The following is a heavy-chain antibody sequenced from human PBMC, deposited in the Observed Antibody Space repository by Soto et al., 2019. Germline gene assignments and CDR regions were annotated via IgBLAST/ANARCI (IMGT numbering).Heavy chain of an antibody. V-gene: IGHV3-21*01. CDR3: ARDPAGDYGSFDY. CDR1: GFTFSSYS. D-gene: IGHD4-17*01. J-gene: IGHJ4*02. CDR2: ISSSSSYI. Sequence: EVQLVESGGGLVKPGGSLRLSCAASGFTFSSYSMNWVRQAPGKGLEWVSSISSSSSYIYYADSVKGRFTISRDNAKNSLYLQMNSLRAEDTAVYYCARDPAGDYGSFDYWGQGTLVTVSS.